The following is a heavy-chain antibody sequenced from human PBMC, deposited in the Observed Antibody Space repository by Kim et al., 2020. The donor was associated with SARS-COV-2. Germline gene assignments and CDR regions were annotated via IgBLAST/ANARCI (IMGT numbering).Heavy chain of an antibody. Sequence: SVKGRFTISRDNSKNTLYLQMNSLRAEDTAVYYCARRDFDSGTYLYYFDYWGQGTLVTVSS. V-gene: IGHV3-23*01. J-gene: IGHJ4*02. D-gene: IGHD1-26*01. CDR3: ARRDFDSGTYLYYFDY.